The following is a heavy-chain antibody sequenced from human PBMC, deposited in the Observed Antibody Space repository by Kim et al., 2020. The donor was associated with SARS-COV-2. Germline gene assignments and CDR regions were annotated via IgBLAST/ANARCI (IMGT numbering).Heavy chain of an antibody. Sequence: NGTNYAESVKGRFTMSRDNVKNTVSLQMDSLRVEDTAIYYCTNYNPGLGEYWGQGTQVTVSS. V-gene: IGHV3-74*01. D-gene: IGHD1-1*01. CDR3: TNYNPGLGEY. J-gene: IGHJ4*02. CDR2: NGT.